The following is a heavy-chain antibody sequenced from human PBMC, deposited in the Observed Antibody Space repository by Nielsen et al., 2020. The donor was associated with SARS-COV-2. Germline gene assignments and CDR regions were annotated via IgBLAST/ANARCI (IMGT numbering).Heavy chain of an antibody. V-gene: IGHV3-49*03. CDR3: ARHFLEGLDWFDP. D-gene: IGHD3-3*01. Sequence: GESLKISCTASGFTFGDYAMSWFRQAPGKGLEWVGFIRSKAYGGTTEYAASVKGRFTISRDDSKSIAYLQMNSLKTEDTAVYYCARHFLEGLDWFDPWGQGTLVTVSS. CDR2: IRSKAYGGTT. CDR1: GFTFGDYA. J-gene: IGHJ5*02.